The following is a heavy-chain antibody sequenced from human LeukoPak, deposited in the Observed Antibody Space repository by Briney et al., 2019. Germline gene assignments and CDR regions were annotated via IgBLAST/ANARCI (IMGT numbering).Heavy chain of an antibody. CDR2: ISGSGGST. D-gene: IGHD2-21*02. Sequence: PGGSLRLSCAASGFTFTSYVMSWVRQAPGKRLEWVSDISGSGGSTYYADSVKGRFTISRDNSKNTLYLQMNSLRAEDTAVYYCAKKGDNYDYGMDVWGQGTTVTVSS. V-gene: IGHV3-23*01. CDR1: GFTFTSYV. J-gene: IGHJ6*02. CDR3: AKKGDNYDYGMDV.